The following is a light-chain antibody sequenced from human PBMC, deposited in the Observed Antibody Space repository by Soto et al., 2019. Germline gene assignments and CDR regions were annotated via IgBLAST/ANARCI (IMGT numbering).Light chain of an antibody. CDR3: AAWDDSLSSVV. V-gene: IGLV1-47*01. CDR1: RSNIGSNY. J-gene: IGLJ2*01. Sequence: QSVLTQPPSASATPGQTVIISCSGSRSNIGSNYVYWYQQVPGTAPKLLIFRHDQRPSGVPDRFSGSRSDTSASLAISGLRSEDEADYSCAAWDDSLSSVVFGGGTKLTVL. CDR2: RHD.